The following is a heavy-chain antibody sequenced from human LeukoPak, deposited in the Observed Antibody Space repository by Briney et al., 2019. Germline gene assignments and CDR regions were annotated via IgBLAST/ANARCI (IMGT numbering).Heavy chain of an antibody. CDR1: GGSISSYY. Sequence: PETLCLTCTVSGGSISSYYWSWIRQPPGKGLEWIGYIYYSGSTNYNPSLKSRVTISVDTSKDQFSLKLSSVTAADTAVYFCARHSLAAARRGDYWGQGTVHSVST. D-gene: IGHD6-13*01. V-gene: IGHV4-59*08. CDR2: IYYSGST. J-gene: IGHJ4*02. CDR3: ARHSLAAARRGDY.